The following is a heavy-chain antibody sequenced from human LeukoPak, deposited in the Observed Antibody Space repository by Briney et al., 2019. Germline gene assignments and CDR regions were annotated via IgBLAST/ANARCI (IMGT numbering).Heavy chain of an antibody. CDR1: GYTFTGYY. V-gene: IGHV1-2*02. CDR3: AREEQQLEQNFDY. Sequence: ASVTLSCKASGYTFTGYYMHWVRLAPGQGLEWMGWINPNSGGTNYAQKFQGRVTMTRDTSISTAYMDLSRLTSDDTAVYYCAREEQQLEQNFDYWGQGTLVTVSS. D-gene: IGHD6-13*01. J-gene: IGHJ4*02. CDR2: INPNSGGT.